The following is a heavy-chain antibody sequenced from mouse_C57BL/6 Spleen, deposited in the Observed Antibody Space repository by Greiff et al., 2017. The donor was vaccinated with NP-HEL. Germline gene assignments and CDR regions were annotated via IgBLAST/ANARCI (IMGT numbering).Heavy chain of an antibody. CDR3: ARLGDYDYDGFAY. D-gene: IGHD2-4*01. CDR1: GYTFTSYG. J-gene: IGHJ3*01. Sequence: VQLQQSGAELARPGASVKLSCKASGYTFTSYGISWVKQRTGQGLEWIGEIYPRSGNTYYNEKFKGKATLTADKSSSTAYMELRSLTSEDSAVYFCARLGDYDYDGFAYWGQGTLVTVSA. CDR2: IYPRSGNT. V-gene: IGHV1-81*01.